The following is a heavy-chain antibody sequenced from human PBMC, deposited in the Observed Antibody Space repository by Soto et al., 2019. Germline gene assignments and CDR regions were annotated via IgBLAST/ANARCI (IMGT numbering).Heavy chain of an antibody. CDR3: VRGHLGGYFDH. J-gene: IGHJ5*02. D-gene: IGHD2-15*01. Sequence: QVQLVQAGAEVEEAGASGKGPWKASGYTLTTLDFNWVPQAAWKGLEWMGWMNTKAVDTGYAQKVQGRVTMTKNTPTNTAFMELSMLTSDDTAVYYCVRGHLGGYFDHWGQGTLVTVSS. V-gene: IGHV1-8*02. CDR2: MNTKAVDT. CDR1: GYTLTTLD.